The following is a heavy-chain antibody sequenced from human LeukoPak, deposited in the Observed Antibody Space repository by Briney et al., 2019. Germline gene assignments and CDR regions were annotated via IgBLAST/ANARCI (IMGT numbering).Heavy chain of an antibody. CDR1: GGTFSSYA. CDR3: ARVTYYYDSSGYQDY. J-gene: IGHJ4*02. D-gene: IGHD3-22*01. CDR2: IIPIFGTA. V-gene: IGHV1-69*05. Sequence: SVEVSCKASGGTFSSYAISWVRQAPGQGLEWMGRIIPIFGTANYAQKFQGRVTITTDESTSTAYMELSSLRSEDTAVYYCARVTYYYDSSGYQDYWGQGTLVTVSS.